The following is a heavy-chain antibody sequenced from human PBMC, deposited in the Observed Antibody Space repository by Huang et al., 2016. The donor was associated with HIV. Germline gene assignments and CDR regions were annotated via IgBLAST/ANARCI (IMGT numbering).Heavy chain of an antibody. CDR1: GFTASANY. J-gene: IGHJ6*03. D-gene: IGHD3-16*01. V-gene: IGHV3-53*02. Sequence: EVQLVETGGGLIQPGGSLKLSCAASGFTASANYMSWVRQAPGKGLEWVSIVYSDCNTFYADSVKGRFIISRDNSKNTMYLQMTSLRAEDTAVYYCAKIGGSDYYYYYYMDVWGKGATVTVSS. CDR3: AKIGGSDYYYYYYMDV. CDR2: VYSDCNT.